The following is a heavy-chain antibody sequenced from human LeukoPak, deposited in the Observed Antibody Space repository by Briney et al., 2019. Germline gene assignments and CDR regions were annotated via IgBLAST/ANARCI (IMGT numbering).Heavy chain of an antibody. D-gene: IGHD1-14*01. J-gene: IGHJ6*02. CDR1: GFTFSSYS. CDR2: ISSSSSTI. V-gene: IGHV3-48*01. CDR3: ARDLPAGPYYYYYYGMDV. Sequence: GGSLRLTCAASGFTFSSYSMNWVCQAPGKGLEWVSYISSSSSTIYYADSVKGRFTISRDNAKNSLYLQMNSLRAEDTAVYYCARDLPAGPYYYYYYGMDVWGQGTTVTVSS.